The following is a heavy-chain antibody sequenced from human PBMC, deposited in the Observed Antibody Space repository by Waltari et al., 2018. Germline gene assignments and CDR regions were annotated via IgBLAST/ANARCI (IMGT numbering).Heavy chain of an antibody. CDR2: ISSSSSTI. CDR3: ARAAGGNIVGDGYMDV. Sequence: QLQLQESGPGLVKPSATLSLTCTVSGGSISSSSYYWGWIRQPPGKGLELVSYISSSSSTIYYADSVKGRFTISRDNAKNSLYLQMNSLRAEDTAVYYCARAAGGNIVGDGYMDVWGKGTTVTVSS. D-gene: IGHD2-15*01. J-gene: IGHJ6*03. CDR1: GGSISSSSYY. V-gene: IGHV3-11*04.